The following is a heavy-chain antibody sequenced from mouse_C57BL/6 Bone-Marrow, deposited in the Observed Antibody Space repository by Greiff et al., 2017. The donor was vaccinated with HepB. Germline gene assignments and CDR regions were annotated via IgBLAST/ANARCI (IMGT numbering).Heavy chain of an antibody. D-gene: IGHD1-1*01. CDR1: GFTFSDYG. J-gene: IGHJ1*03. CDR3: AGRGTTGVATGYFDV. V-gene: IGHV5-15*01. CDR2: ISNLAYSI. Sequence: EVMLVESGGGLVQPGGSLKLSCAASGFTFSDYGMAWVRQAPRKGPEWVAFISNLAYSIYYADTVTGRFTISREKAKNTLYLEMGSLRSEDTAMYYCAGRGTTGVATGYFDVWGTGTTVTVSS.